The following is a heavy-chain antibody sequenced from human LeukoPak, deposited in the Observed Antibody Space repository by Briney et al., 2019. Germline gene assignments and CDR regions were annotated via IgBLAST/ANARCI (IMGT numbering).Heavy chain of an antibody. CDR1: GGTFIIYA. J-gene: IGHJ6*04. CDR2: IIPIFGTA. CDR3: ARDPDTASPMDV. V-gene: IGHV1-69*06. Sequence: SVKVSCKASGGTFIIYAISWVRQAPGQGLEWMGGIIPIFGTANYAQKFQGRVTITADKSTSTAYMELSSLRSEDTAVYYCARDPDTASPMDVWGKGTTVTVSS. D-gene: IGHD5-18*01.